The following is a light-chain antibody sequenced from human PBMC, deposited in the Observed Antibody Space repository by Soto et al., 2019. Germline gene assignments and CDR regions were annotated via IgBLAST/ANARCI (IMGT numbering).Light chain of an antibody. CDR1: SSDVGGYNY. Sequence: QSALTQPASVSGSPGQSITISCTVTSSDVGGYNYVSWYQHHQGKASKLMIYDVSNRPSGVSNRYSGSKSGNTASLTISGLQAEDEDDDYCSSYTSSSTVVFGGGPKLTVL. V-gene: IGLV2-14*03. CDR2: DVS. J-gene: IGLJ2*01. CDR3: SSYTSSSTVV.